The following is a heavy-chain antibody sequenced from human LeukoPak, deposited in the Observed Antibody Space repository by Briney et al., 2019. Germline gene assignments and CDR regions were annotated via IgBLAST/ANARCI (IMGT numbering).Heavy chain of an antibody. D-gene: IGHD5-12*01. Sequence: PSETLSLTCTVSGGSISSSSYYWGWIRQPRGKWLEWIGSIYYSGSTYYNPSLKSRVTISVDTSKNQFSLKLSSVTAADTAVYYCARREGWLHKYYFDYWGQGTLVTVSS. J-gene: IGHJ4*02. V-gene: IGHV4-39*01. CDR1: GGSISSSSYY. CDR3: ARREGWLHKYYFDY. CDR2: IYYSGST.